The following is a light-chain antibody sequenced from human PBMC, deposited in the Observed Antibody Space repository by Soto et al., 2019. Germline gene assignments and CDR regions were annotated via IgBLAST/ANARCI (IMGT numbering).Light chain of an antibody. CDR1: GSDVGGNKY. J-gene: IGLJ1*01. CDR3: SSYAGSSNV. CDR2: KVT. V-gene: IGLV2-14*01. Sequence: QSALTQPASVSGSPGQSITISCTGTGSDVGGNKYVSWYQQYPGKVPKLLINKVTNRPSGVSYRFSGSKSGNTASLTVSGLQAEDEADYYCSSYAGSSNVFGTGTKLTVL.